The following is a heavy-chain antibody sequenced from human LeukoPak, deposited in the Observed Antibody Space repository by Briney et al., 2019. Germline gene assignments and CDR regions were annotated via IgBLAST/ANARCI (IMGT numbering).Heavy chain of an antibody. CDR2: MNPNSGNT. D-gene: IGHD6-19*01. CDR1: GYTFTSYD. V-gene: IGHV1-8*03. CDR3: ARGTVYSSGWRVDYYYMDV. Sequence: GASVKVSCKASGYTFTSYDINWVRQATGQGLEWMGWMNPNSGNTGYAQKFQGRVTITRNTSISTAYMELSSLRSEDTAVYYCARGTVYSSGWRVDYYYMDVWGKGTTVTVSS. J-gene: IGHJ6*03.